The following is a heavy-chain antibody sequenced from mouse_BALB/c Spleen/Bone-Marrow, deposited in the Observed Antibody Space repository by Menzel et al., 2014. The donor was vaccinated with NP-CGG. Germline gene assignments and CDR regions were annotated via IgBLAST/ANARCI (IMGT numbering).Heavy chain of an antibody. Sequence: VKLAESGAELVRPGSSVKISCKAPGYAFSSYWMNWVKQRPGQGLEWIGQIYPGDGDTNYNGKFKGKATLTADKSSSTAYMQLSSLTSEDSAVYFCAREDGSSPFCYWGQGTLVTVSA. CDR2: IYPGDGDT. D-gene: IGHD1-1*01. V-gene: IGHV1-80*01. CDR3: AREDGSSPFCY. J-gene: IGHJ3*01. CDR1: GYAFSSYW.